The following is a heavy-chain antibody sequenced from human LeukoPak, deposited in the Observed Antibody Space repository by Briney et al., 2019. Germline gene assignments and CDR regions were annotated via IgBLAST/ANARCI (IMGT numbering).Heavy chain of an antibody. D-gene: IGHD3-10*01. CDR1: VFSLSTTGPG. CDR3: AHRTLYYSTALGTSDF. V-gene: IGHV2-5*01. CDR2: IYWNDDK. Sequence: SGPTLVNPTQPLTLTCTFSVFSLSTTGPGVACIRQPPGTALEWLSLIYWNDDKRYSPSLKSRLTITKDTSKNQVVLTMTNMDPVDTATYYCAHRTLYYSTALGTSDFWGQGILVTVSS. J-gene: IGHJ4*02.